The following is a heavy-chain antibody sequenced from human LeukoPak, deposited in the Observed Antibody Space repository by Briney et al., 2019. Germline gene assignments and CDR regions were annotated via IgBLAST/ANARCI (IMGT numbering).Heavy chain of an antibody. D-gene: IGHD1-26*01. CDR3: AREGGSSTRWFDP. J-gene: IGHJ5*02. CDR1: GFTFSDYY. V-gene: IGHV3-11*01. CDR2: ISSSGRTI. Sequence: GGSLRLSCAASGFTFSDYYMSWIRQAPGKGLEWVSYISSSGRTIYYADSVKGRFTISRDNATNSLYLQMNSLRAEDTAVYYRAREGGSSTRWFDPWGQGTLVTVSS.